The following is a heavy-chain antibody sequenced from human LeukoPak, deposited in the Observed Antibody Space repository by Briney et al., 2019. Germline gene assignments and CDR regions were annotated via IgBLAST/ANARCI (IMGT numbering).Heavy chain of an antibody. CDR1: GFTFSSYG. D-gene: IGHD4-17*01. Sequence: PGGSLRLSCAASGFTFSSYGMHWVRQAPGKGLEWVAVIWYDGSNKYYADSVKGRFTISRDNSKNTLYLQMNSLRAEDTAVYYCARDSAVTTSHHFDYWGQGTLVTVSS. CDR2: IWYDGSNK. J-gene: IGHJ4*02. CDR3: ARDSAVTTSHHFDY. V-gene: IGHV3-33*01.